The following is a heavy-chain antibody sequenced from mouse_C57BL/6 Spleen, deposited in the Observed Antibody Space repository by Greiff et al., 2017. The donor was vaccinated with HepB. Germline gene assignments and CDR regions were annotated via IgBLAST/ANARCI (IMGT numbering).Heavy chain of an antibody. V-gene: IGHV1-64*01. CDR1: GYTFTSYW. Sequence: QVQLQQPGAELVKPGASVKLSCNASGYTFTSYWMHWVKQRPGQGLEWIGMIHPKSGSTKYNEKFKSKATLTVAKSSSTAYMQLSSLTSEDSAVYYCARTPHYYGSSYAMDYWGQGTSVTVSS. CDR2: IHPKSGST. J-gene: IGHJ4*01. D-gene: IGHD1-1*01. CDR3: ARTPHYYGSSYAMDY.